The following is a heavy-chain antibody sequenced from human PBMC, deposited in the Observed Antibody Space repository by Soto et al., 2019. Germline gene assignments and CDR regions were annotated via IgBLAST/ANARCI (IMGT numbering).Heavy chain of an antibody. D-gene: IGHD2-2*01. Sequence: QVQLVESGGGVVQPGRSLRLSCAASGFTFSSYGMHWVRQAPGKGLEWVAVISYDGSNKYYADPVKGRFTISRDNSKNTLYLQMNSLRAEDTAVYYCAKGGVPLSSTRVNFDYWGQGTLVTVSS. CDR1: GFTFSSYG. V-gene: IGHV3-30*18. CDR2: ISYDGSNK. CDR3: AKGGVPLSSTRVNFDY. J-gene: IGHJ4*02.